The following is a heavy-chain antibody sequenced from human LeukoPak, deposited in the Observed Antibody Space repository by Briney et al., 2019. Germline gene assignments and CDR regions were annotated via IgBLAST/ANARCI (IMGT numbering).Heavy chain of an antibody. CDR3: ARWLRFGLDYYGMDV. D-gene: IGHD5-12*01. V-gene: IGHV5-51*01. CDR2: IYPGDSDT. CDR1: GYRFTSYW. Sequence: GESLKISFKGSGYRFTSYWIGWVRPMPGKGLEWMGIIYPGDSDTRYSPSFQGQVTISADKSISTAYLQWSSLKASDTAMYYCARWLRFGLDYYGMDVWGQGTTVTVSS. J-gene: IGHJ6*02.